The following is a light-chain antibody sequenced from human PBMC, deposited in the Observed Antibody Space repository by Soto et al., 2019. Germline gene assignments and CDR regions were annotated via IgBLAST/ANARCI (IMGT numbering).Light chain of an antibody. CDR3: QSYDSSLSGSV. Sequence: QSVLTQPPSVSGASGQRVSISCTGSSSNIGARYVVYWYQQLPGTAPKLLVSGVNDRPSGVPDRFSGSTSGTSASLAITGPQAEDEADYYCQSYDSSLSGSVFGTGTKVTVL. V-gene: IGLV1-40*01. CDR1: SSNIGARYV. J-gene: IGLJ1*01. CDR2: GVN.